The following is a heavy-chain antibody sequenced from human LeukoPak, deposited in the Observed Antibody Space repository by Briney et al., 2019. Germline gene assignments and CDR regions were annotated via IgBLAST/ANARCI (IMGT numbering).Heavy chain of an antibody. CDR3: AKDLATNSLGYFRH. CDR2: IGTGGDT. J-gene: IGHJ1*01. CDR1: GRMLTSLA. Sequence: GGSLTLFCAPSGRMLTSLATSWVRQAPGKGLECVSSIGTGGDTYQADSVAGRVTISRDNSENTVYLQMNSLRVEDTAIYYCAKDLATNSLGYFRHWGQGTLVTVSS. D-gene: IGHD4-23*01. V-gene: IGHV3-23*01.